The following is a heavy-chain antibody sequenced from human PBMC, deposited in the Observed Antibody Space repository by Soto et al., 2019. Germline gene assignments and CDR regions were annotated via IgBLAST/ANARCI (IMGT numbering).Heavy chain of an antibody. V-gene: IGHV1-2*02. CDR1: GYTFTGYY. D-gene: IGHD1-7*01. Sequence: QVQLVQSGAEVKKPGASVKVSCKASGYTFTGYYMHWVRQAPGQGLEWMGWINPNSGGTNYAQKFQGRVTMTRDKSISTAYMELSRLRSDETAVYYCARWRITGTTWSWFDPWGQGTLVTVSS. J-gene: IGHJ5*02. CDR2: INPNSGGT. CDR3: ARWRITGTTWSWFDP.